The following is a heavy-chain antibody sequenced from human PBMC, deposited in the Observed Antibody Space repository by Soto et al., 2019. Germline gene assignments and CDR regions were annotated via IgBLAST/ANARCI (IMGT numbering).Heavy chain of an antibody. V-gene: IGHV1-2*02. CDR3: AGENLYGSVAY. CDR2: INPNSGGT. J-gene: IGHJ4*02. CDR1: GYTFTGYY. Sequence: ASLKVSCKASGYTFTGYYMHWVRQAPGKGLEWMGWINPNSGGTNYAQKFQGRVTMTRDTSISTAYMELSRLRSDDTAVYYCAGENLYGSVAYWGQGTLVTVSS. D-gene: IGHD3-10*01.